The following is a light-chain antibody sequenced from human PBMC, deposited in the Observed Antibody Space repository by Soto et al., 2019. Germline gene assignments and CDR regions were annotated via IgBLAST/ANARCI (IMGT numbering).Light chain of an antibody. CDR3: QSYDSSLSGGSV. J-gene: IGLJ1*01. Sequence: QSVLTQSPSVSGAPGQRVSISCTGPSSNIGAGFDVHWYQQLPGTAPKLLIYGNNNRPSGVPDRFSGSKSGTSASLAITGLQAEDEADYYCQSYDSSLSGGSVFGTGTKLTVL. V-gene: IGLV1-40*01. CDR2: GNN. CDR1: SSNIGAGFD.